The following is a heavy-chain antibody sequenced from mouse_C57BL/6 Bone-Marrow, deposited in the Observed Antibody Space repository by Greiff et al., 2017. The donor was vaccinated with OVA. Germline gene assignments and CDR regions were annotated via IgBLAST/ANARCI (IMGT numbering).Heavy chain of an antibody. Sequence: EVKLVESGGDLVKPGGYLKLSCAASGFTFSSYGMSWVRQTPDKRLEWVATISSGGSYTYYPDSVKGRFTISRDNAKNTLYLQMSSLKSEDTAMYYCARGGTWGYFDVWGTGTTVTVSS. CDR1: GFTFSSYG. CDR2: ISSGGSYT. D-gene: IGHD3-3*01. J-gene: IGHJ1*03. CDR3: ARGGTWGYFDV. V-gene: IGHV5-6*01.